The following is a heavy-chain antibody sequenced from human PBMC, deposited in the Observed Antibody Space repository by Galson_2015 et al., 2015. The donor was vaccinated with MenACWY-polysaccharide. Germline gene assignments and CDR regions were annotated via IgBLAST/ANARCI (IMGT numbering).Heavy chain of an antibody. J-gene: IGHJ4*02. CDR1: GFTVSSNY. CDR3: ARDTTLDY. D-gene: IGHD1-26*01. V-gene: IGHV3-66*02. CDR2: ISSGGDT. Sequence: SLRLSCAASGFTVSSNYMSWVRQAPGKGLEWVSVISSGGDTYYADSVKGRFTISRDNSKKTLYLQMNSLRSEDTAVYYCARDTTLDYWGRGTLVTVSS.